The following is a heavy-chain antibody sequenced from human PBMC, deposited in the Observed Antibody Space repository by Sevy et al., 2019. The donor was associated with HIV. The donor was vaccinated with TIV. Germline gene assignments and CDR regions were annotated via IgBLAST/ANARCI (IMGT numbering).Heavy chain of an antibody. V-gene: IGHV1-2*06. J-gene: IGHJ4*02. CDR3: ARDCGGDCSGHDY. Sequence: ASVKVSCKASGYTFTGYYMHWVRQAPGQGLEWMGRINPNSGGTNYAQKFQGRVTMTRDTSISTAYMELSRLRSDDTAVYYCARDCGGDCSGHDYWGQGTVVTVSS. D-gene: IGHD2-21*01. CDR2: INPNSGGT. CDR1: GYTFTGYY.